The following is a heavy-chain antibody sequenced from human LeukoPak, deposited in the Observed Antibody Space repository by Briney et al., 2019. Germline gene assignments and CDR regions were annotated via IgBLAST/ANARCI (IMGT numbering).Heavy chain of an antibody. V-gene: IGHV3-7*03. Sequence: PGGSLRLSCAASGFTFSSYCMSWVRQAPGKGLEWVANIKQDGSEKYYVDSVKGRFTIPRDNAKNSLYLQMNSLRAEDTAVYYCAREVAVPAAPIDYWGQGTLVTVSS. CDR3: AREVAVPAAPIDY. J-gene: IGHJ4*02. CDR1: GFTFSSYC. CDR2: IKQDGSEK. D-gene: IGHD2-2*01.